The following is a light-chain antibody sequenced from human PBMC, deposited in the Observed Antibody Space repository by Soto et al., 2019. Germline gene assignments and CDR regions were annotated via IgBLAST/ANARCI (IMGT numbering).Light chain of an antibody. J-gene: IGKJ1*01. CDR3: QQYNSYSLWT. Sequence: DIQMTQSPSTLSASVGDRVTITCRASQSISSWLAWYQQKPGKAPKLLIYDASSLESGVPSRFSGSGSGTKFTLTISILQPDDFATYYCQQYNSYSLWTFGQGTKVDIK. V-gene: IGKV1-5*01. CDR2: DAS. CDR1: QSISSW.